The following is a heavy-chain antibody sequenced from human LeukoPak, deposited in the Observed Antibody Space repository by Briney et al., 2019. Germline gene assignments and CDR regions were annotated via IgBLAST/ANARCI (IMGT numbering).Heavy chain of an antibody. Sequence: GRSLRLSCAASGFTFSSYGIHWVRQAPGKGLEWVAVISYDGSNKYYADSVKGRFTISRDNSKNTLYLQMNSLRAEDTAVYYCAKVRWLRILALIDYWGQGTLVTVSS. D-gene: IGHD5-12*01. CDR2: ISYDGSNK. CDR1: GFTFSSYG. V-gene: IGHV3-30*18. CDR3: AKVRWLRILALIDY. J-gene: IGHJ4*02.